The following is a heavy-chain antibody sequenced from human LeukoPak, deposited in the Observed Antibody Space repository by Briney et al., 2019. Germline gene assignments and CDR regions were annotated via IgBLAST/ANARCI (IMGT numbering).Heavy chain of an antibody. CDR2: ISSSSSYI. CDR1: GFTLSSYS. CDR3: AREEQWLVLYYYYYMDV. Sequence: GGSLRLSCAASGFTLSSYSMNWVRQAPGKGLEWVSSISSSSSYIYYADSVKGRFTISRDNAKNSLYLQMNSLRAEDTAVYYCAREEQWLVLYYYYYMDVWGKGTTVTVSS. J-gene: IGHJ6*03. V-gene: IGHV3-21*01. D-gene: IGHD6-19*01.